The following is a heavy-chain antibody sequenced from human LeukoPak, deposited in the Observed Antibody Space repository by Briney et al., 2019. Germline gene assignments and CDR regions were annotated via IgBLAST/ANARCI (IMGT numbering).Heavy chain of an antibody. CDR1: GFTFSSYA. V-gene: IGHV3-23*01. CDR3: AAHWYYYGSGSYYQALLY. CDR2: ISGSGGST. J-gene: IGHJ4*02. D-gene: IGHD3-10*01. Sequence: GGSLRLSCAASGFTFSSYAMSWVRQAPGKGLEWVSAISGSGGSTYYADSVKGRFTISRDNSKNTLYLQMNSLRAEATAVYYCAAHWYYYGSGSYYQALLYWGQGTLVTVSS.